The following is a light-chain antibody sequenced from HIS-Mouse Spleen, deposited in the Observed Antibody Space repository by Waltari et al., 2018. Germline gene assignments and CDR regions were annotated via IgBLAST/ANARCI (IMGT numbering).Light chain of an antibody. J-gene: IGLJ2*01. CDR2: EVS. CDR1: SSDVGGYNY. V-gene: IGLV2-14*01. Sequence: SALTQPASVSGSPGQSITISCTGTSSDVGGYNYISWYQQHPGKAHKLMIYEVSNRPSGVSNRFSGSKSGNTASLTISGLQAEDEADYYCSSYTSSSPYVVFGGGTKLTVL. CDR3: SSYTSSSPYVV.